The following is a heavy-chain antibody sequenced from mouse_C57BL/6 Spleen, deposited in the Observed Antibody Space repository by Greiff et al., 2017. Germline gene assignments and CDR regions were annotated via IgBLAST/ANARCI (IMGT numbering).Heavy chain of an antibody. CDR1: GYAFSSYW. Sequence: QVQLQQSGAELVKPGASVKISCKASGYAFSSYWMNWVKQRPGKGLEWIGQIYPGDGDTTYNGKFKGKATLTADKSSSTAYMQLSSLTSEDSAVYFCARGGVTGAFDYWGQGTTLTVSS. D-gene: IGHD4-1*01. CDR3: ARGGVTGAFDY. J-gene: IGHJ2*01. V-gene: IGHV1-80*01. CDR2: IYPGDGDT.